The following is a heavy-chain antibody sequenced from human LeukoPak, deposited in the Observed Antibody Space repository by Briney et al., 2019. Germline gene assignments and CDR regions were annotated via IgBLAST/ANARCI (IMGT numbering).Heavy chain of an antibody. J-gene: IGHJ4*02. D-gene: IGHD2-2*01. Sequence: ASVKVSCKASGYTFTGYYMHWVRQAPGQGLEWMGWINPNSGGTNYAQKFQGRVTMTRDTSISTAYMGLSRLRSDDTAVYYCARTSGRGLVVRAFDYWGQGTLVTVSS. CDR1: GYTFTGYY. CDR3: ARTSGRGLVVRAFDY. V-gene: IGHV1-2*02. CDR2: INPNSGGT.